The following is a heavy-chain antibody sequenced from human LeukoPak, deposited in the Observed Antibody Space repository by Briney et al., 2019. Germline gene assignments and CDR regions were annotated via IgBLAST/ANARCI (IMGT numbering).Heavy chain of an antibody. J-gene: IGHJ4*02. CDR2: TYSVGST. V-gene: IGHV3-53*01. D-gene: IGHD6-6*01. CDR1: GFTVSNKY. CDR3: ARVAFRSSSYISGIDY. Sequence: GGSLRLSCAASGFTVSNKYMSWVRQAPGEGLEWVSVTYSVGSTYYADSVKGGFTISRDSSKNTLYLQMNSLRAEDTAVYYCARVAFRSSSYISGIDYWGQGTLVTVSS.